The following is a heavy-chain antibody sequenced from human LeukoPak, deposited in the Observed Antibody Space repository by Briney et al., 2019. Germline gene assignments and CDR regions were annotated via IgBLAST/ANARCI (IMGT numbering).Heavy chain of an antibody. CDR1: GYTFTGYY. V-gene: IGHV1-2*02. D-gene: IGHD3-3*01. CDR3: ARGGPSITILGVVIEYYFDY. Sequence: GASVKASCKASGYTFTGYYMHWVRQAPGQGREWMGWINPNSGGTNYAQKFQGRVTMTRDTSISTAYMELSRLRSDDTAVYYCARGGPSITILGVVIEYYFDYWGQGTLVTVSS. CDR2: INPNSGGT. J-gene: IGHJ4*02.